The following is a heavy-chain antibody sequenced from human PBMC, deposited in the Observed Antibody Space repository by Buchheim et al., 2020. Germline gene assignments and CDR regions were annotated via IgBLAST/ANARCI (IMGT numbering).Heavy chain of an antibody. Sequence: EVQLLESGGGLVQPGGSLRLSCAASGFTFSSYAMSWVRQAPGKGLEWVSAISGSGGSTYYADSVKGRFTISRDNSKNTTYLQMNSLRAEDTAVYYCAAQYQLPAQRFLEWLAYYYYGMDVWGQGTT. CDR1: GFTFSSYA. V-gene: IGHV3-23*01. CDR2: ISGSGGST. J-gene: IGHJ6*02. D-gene: IGHD3-3*01. CDR3: AAQYQLPAQRFLEWLAYYYYGMDV.